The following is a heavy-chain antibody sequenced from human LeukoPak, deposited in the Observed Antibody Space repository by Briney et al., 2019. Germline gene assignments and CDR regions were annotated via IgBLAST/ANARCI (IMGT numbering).Heavy chain of an antibody. V-gene: IGHV3-48*04. CDR3: AGDPPLYCSGGSCSC. CDR1: GFTFSSYS. Sequence: PGGSLRLSCAASGFTFSSYSMHWIRQAPGKGLEWVSYISGSSRTMYYADSVKGRFTISRDNAKNSLYLQMNSLRAEDTAVYYCAGDPPLYCSGGSCSCWGQGTLVTVSS. D-gene: IGHD2-15*01. CDR2: ISGSSRTM. J-gene: IGHJ4*02.